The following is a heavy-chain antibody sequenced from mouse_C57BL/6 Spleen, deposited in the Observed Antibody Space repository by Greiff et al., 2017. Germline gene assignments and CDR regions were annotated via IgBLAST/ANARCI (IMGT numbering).Heavy chain of an antibody. CDR3: ARKGGHYAMDY. CDR2: IYPRDGST. CDR1: GYTFTSYD. D-gene: IGHD3-3*01. Sequence: QVQLQQSGPELVKPGASVKLSCKASGYTFTSYDINWVKQRPGQGLEWIGWIYPRDGSTKYNEKFKGKATLTVDTSSSTAYMRLHRLTSEDSAVYFCARKGGHYAMDYWGQGTSVTVSS. V-gene: IGHV1-85*01. J-gene: IGHJ4*01.